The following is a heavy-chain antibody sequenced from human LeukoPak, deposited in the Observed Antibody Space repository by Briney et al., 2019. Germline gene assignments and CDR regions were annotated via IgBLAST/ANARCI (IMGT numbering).Heavy chain of an antibody. V-gene: IGHV3-43*02. CDR3: AKVYVSSWYAYDH. CDR1: GFTFDDYA. CDR2: ISGDGGTT. J-gene: IGHJ4*02. D-gene: IGHD6-13*01. Sequence: PGGSLRLSCTASGFTFDDYAMHWVRQAPAKGLEWVSLISGDGGTTDYADSVKGRFTISRDNRRNSLYLHMNSLRTEDTALYFCAKVYVSSWYAYDHWGQGTLVTVSS.